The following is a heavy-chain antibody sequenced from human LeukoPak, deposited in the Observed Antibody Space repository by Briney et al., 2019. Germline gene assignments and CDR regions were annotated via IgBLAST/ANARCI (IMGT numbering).Heavy chain of an antibody. Sequence: GSLRLSCAASGFSIDDYGMSWVRQAPGKGLEWVSGINWNGGSTGYADSVKGRFTISRDNAKNSRYLQMNSLRAEDTALYYCAREGIISYYYDSSGYPTPWGQGTLVTVSS. CDR3: AREGIISYYYDSSGYPTP. D-gene: IGHD3-22*01. CDR1: GFSIDDYG. V-gene: IGHV3-20*04. CDR2: INWNGGST. J-gene: IGHJ5*02.